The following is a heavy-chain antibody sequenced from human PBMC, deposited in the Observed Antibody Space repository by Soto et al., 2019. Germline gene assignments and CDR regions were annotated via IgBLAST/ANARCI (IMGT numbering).Heavy chain of an antibody. CDR3: ARDPNIVGATHGGYYYYYGMDV. V-gene: IGHV1-46*01. D-gene: IGHD1-26*01. Sequence: GASVKVSCKASGYTLTSYYMHWVRQAPGQGLEWMGIINPSGGSTNYAQKFQGRVTMTRDTSTSTVYMELSSLRAEDTAVYYCARDPNIVGATHGGYYYYYGMDVWGQGTTVTVSS. CDR1: GYTLTSYY. CDR2: INPSGGST. J-gene: IGHJ6*02.